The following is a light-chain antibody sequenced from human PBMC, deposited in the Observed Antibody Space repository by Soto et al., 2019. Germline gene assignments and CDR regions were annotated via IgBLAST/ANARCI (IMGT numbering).Light chain of an antibody. CDR3: QQRSNWPPGLA. J-gene: IGKJ4*01. CDR2: DAS. V-gene: IGKV3-11*01. CDR1: QSIGSY. Sequence: EIVLTQSPATLSLSPGESATLSCRASQSIGSYLAWYQQKPGQAPRLLIYDASNRATAIPARFSGSGSGTDFTLTISSLEPEDFAVYYCQQRSNWPPGLAFGGGTRVEIK.